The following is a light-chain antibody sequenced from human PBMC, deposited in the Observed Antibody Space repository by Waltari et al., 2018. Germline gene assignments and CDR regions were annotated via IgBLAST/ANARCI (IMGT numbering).Light chain of an antibody. CDR3: AAWDDVLSGRV. J-gene: IGLJ2*01. Sequence: QSVLTQPPSASEAARKSVTISCSGSSSNIGINSVSWYQQPPGTAPKLLLYYNDQRASGVSHRFSGSKSGTSAALAISGLQTEDEADYYFAAWDDVLSGRVFGGGTRLTVL. V-gene: IGLV1-36*01. CDR2: YND. CDR1: SSNIGINS.